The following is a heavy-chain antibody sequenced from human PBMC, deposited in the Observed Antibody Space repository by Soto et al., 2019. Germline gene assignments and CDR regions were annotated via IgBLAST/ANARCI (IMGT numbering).Heavy chain of an antibody. CDR1: GYTFTSYY. V-gene: IGHV1-46*01. CDR2: INPSGGST. CDR3: ARDIVLVPAAPPDAFDI. J-gene: IGHJ3*02. Sequence: ASVKVSCKASGYTFTSYYMHWVRQAPGQGLEWMGIINPSGGSTSYAQKFQGRVTMTRDTSTSTVYMGLSSLRSEDTAVYYCARDIVLVPAAPPDAFDIWGQGTMVTVSS. D-gene: IGHD2-2*01.